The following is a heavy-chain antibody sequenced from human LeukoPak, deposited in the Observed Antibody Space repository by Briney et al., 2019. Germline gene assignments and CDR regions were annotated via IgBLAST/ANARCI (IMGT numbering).Heavy chain of an antibody. V-gene: IGHV4-34*01. D-gene: IGHD3-10*01. J-gene: IGHJ6*03. CDR1: GGSFSGYY. CDR2: ITHSGST. CDR3: ARGEWVRGVIYYYYMDV. Sequence: SETLSLTCAVYGGSFSGYYWSWIRQPPGKGLEWIGEITHSGSTTYNPSLKSRFTISVDTSKNQFSLKLSSVTAADTAVYFCARGEWVRGVIYYYYMDVWGKGTTVTISS.